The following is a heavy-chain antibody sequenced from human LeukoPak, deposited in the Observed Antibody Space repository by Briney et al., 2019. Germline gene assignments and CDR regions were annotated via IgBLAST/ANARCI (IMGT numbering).Heavy chain of an antibody. J-gene: IGHJ4*02. V-gene: IGHV3-21*04. Sequence: GGSLRLSCAASGFTFSSYSMNWVRQAPGKGLEWVSSISSSSSYIYYADSVKGRFTISRDNSKNTLYLQMNSLRAEDTAVYYCAKMGSSGYFYWGQGTLVTVSS. CDR2: ISSSSSYI. CDR1: GFTFSSYS. D-gene: IGHD3-22*01. CDR3: AKMGSSGYFY.